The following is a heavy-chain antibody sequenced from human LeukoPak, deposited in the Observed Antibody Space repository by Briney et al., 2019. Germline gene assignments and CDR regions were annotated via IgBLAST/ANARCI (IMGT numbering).Heavy chain of an antibody. CDR3: ARDQTPFV. J-gene: IGHJ4*02. Sequence: GGSLRLSCAASGFTHSNYWMTWVRQAPGKGLEWVANIKPDGSEKYYVDSVKGRFTISRDNAKNSLYLQMNSLRAEDTAVYYCARDQTPFVWGQGTLVTVSS. CDR1: GFTHSNYW. CDR2: IKPDGSEK. V-gene: IGHV3-7*01.